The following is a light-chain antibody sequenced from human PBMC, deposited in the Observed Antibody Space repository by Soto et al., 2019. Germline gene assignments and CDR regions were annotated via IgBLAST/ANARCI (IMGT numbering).Light chain of an antibody. Sequence: AIQMTQSPSSLSASVGDRVTSTCRASQGIRNNLGWYQQKPGKAPKLLIYVASRLRSGVPSRFSGSGSGTDFTLTISSLQPEDFATYYCLQDYDFPWTFGQGTKVEIK. CDR1: QGIRNN. CDR3: LQDYDFPWT. CDR2: VAS. V-gene: IGKV1-6*01. J-gene: IGKJ1*01.